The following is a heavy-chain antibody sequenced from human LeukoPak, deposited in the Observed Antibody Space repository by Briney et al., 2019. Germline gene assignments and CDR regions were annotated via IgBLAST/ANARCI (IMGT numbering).Heavy chain of an antibody. CDR2: ISYDGSNK. J-gene: IGHJ4*02. CDR3: AREAVATIGTLDY. D-gene: IGHD5-12*01. V-gene: IGHV3-30*04. Sequence: GGSLRLSCAASGFTFSSYAMHWVRQAPGKGLEWVAVISYDGSNKYYADSVKGRFTISRDNSKNTLYLQMNSLRAEDTAVYYCAREAVATIGTLDYWGQGTLVTVSS. CDR1: GFTFSSYA.